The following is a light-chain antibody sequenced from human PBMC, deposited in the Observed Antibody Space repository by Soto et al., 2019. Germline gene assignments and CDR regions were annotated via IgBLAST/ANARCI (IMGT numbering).Light chain of an antibody. Sequence: EIVLTQSPGTLSLSPGERATLSCRASQTVGGNMLAWFQQKPGQAPRLVIFGASNRASGIPDRFSGSGSGTDFTLTVSRLEPEDFAVYYCQQYHWAPDTFGPGTRLEMK. CDR2: GAS. V-gene: IGKV3-20*01. CDR1: QTVGGNM. J-gene: IGKJ5*01. CDR3: QQYHWAPDT.